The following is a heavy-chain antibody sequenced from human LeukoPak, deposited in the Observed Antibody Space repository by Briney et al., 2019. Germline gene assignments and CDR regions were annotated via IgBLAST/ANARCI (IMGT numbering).Heavy chain of an antibody. CDR3: ARDYDEDIVVLPAADYYMDV. Sequence: PGGSLRLSCAASGFTSSTYWMSWVRQAPGQGLEWVANIKQDGSEKYYVDSVKGRFTISRDNAKNSLYLQMTSLRAEDTAVYYCARDYDEDIVVLPAADYYMDVWGKGTTVTVSS. V-gene: IGHV3-7*01. CDR1: GFTSSTYW. D-gene: IGHD2-2*01. J-gene: IGHJ6*03. CDR2: IKQDGSEK.